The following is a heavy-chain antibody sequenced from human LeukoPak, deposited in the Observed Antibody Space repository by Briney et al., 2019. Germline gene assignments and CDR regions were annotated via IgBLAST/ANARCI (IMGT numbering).Heavy chain of an antibody. J-gene: IGHJ3*02. D-gene: IGHD6-19*01. V-gene: IGHV3-7*01. CDR2: IKEDGSEK. CDR1: GFSFSTYW. Sequence: GGSLRLSCVASGFSFSTYWMSWVRQAPGKGLEWVANIKEDGSEKYYVDSVKGRFTMSRDNAKNSVYLQMNRLRVEDTAVYYCASGFKYSSGWHDAFDIWGQGTMVTVSS. CDR3: ASGFKYSSGWHDAFDI.